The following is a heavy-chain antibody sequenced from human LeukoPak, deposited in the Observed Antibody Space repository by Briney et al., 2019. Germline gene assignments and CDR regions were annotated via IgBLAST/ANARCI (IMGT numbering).Heavy chain of an antibody. J-gene: IGHJ5*02. CDR2: IYHSGST. Sequence: SETLSLTCAVSGGSISIGGYSWSWIRQPPGKGLEWIGYIYHSGSTYYNPSLKSRVTISVDRSKNQFSLKLSSVTAADTAVYYCARAEKEGYSSSCWLDPWGQGTLVTVSS. CDR1: GGSISIGGYS. CDR3: ARAEKEGYSSSCWLDP. D-gene: IGHD6-13*01. V-gene: IGHV4-30-2*01.